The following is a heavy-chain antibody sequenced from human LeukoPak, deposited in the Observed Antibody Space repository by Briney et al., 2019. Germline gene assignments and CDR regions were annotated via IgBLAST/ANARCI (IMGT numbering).Heavy chain of an antibody. J-gene: IGHJ3*02. CDR2: ISGSGGTI. Sequence: GSLRLSCVASGFTFSSYEVNLVRQAPGKGLEWLSYISGSGGTIYYADSVKGRFTISRDNAKNSLYLQMSSLTVEDTALYYCARGIAVAGYKIDAFDIWGHGTMVTVSS. CDR1: GFTFSSYE. D-gene: IGHD6-19*01. V-gene: IGHV3-48*03. CDR3: ARGIAVAGYKIDAFDI.